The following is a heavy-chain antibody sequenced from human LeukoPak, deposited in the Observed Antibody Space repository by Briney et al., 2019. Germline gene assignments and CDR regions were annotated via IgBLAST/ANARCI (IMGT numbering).Heavy chain of an antibody. Sequence: ASVKVSCKVSGYTVTELSIHWVRQAPGKGLEWMGGFDPGDGETIYAPRFHGRVTMTEDTSTDTAYLELSSLRSDDTALYYCSTGVIAVSSGVFDFWGPGNLVSVSS. J-gene: IGHJ4*02. D-gene: IGHD6-19*01. CDR1: GYTVTELS. CDR3: STGVIAVSSGVFDF. V-gene: IGHV1-24*01. CDR2: FDPGDGET.